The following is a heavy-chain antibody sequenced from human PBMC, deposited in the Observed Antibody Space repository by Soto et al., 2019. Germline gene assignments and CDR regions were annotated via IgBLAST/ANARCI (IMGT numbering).Heavy chain of an antibody. Sequence: SVKVSCKASGGTFSSYAISWVRQAPGQGLEWMGGIIPIFGAANYAQKFQGRVTITADESTSTAYMELSSLRSEDTAVYYCARYPTGTGGVDWFDPWGQGTLVTVSS. D-gene: IGHD1-1*01. CDR2: IIPIFGAA. J-gene: IGHJ5*02. CDR1: GGTFSSYA. V-gene: IGHV1-69*13. CDR3: ARYPTGTGGVDWFDP.